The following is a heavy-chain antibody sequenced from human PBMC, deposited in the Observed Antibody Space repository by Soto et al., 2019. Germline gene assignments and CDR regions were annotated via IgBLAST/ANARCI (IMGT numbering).Heavy chain of an antibody. CDR1: GFTFSSYA. J-gene: IGHJ4*02. CDR3: AKGGDGCSGGSCYLLQYFDY. D-gene: IGHD2-15*01. V-gene: IGHV3-23*01. Sequence: PGGSLRLSCAASGFTFSSYAMSWVRQAPGKGLEWVSAISGSGGSTYYADSVKGRFTISRDNSKNTLYLQMNSLRAEDTAVYYCAKGGDGCSGGSCYLLQYFDYWGQGTLVTVSS. CDR2: ISGSGGST.